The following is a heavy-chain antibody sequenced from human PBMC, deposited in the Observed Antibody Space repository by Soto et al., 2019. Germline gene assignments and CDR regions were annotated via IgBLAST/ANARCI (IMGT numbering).Heavy chain of an antibody. CDR2: INHSGST. Sequence: PSETLSLTYTVSGGSSSSSSYYRGWISQPPGKGLEWIGSINHSGSTNYNPSLKSRVTISVDTSKSQFSLKLSPVTAADTAVYYCARRPLTTSLRAFDIWGQGTMVTVSS. J-gene: IGHJ3*02. D-gene: IGHD4-17*01. V-gene: IGHV4-39*07. CDR3: ARRPLTTSLRAFDI. CDR1: GGSSSSSSYY.